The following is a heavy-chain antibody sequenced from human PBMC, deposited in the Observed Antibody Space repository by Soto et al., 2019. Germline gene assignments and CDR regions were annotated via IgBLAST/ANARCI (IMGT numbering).Heavy chain of an antibody. CDR2: IDIAGDT. D-gene: IGHD5-12*01. J-gene: IGHJ2*01. CDR3: ARAARWLQSRYFDL. V-gene: IGHV3-13*01. Sequence: EVQLVESGGGLVQPGGSLRLSCAASGFTFSNYDMHWVRQATGKGLEWVSAIDIAGDTYYPDSVKGRFTISREKAKNSLYLQMNSLRADDTAVYYCARAARWLQSRYFDLWGRGTLVTVS. CDR1: GFTFSNYD.